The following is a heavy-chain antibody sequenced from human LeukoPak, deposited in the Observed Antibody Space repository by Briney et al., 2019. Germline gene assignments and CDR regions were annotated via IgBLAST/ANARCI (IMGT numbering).Heavy chain of an antibody. D-gene: IGHD3-10*01. CDR2: IYYRSTWYS. CDR3: ARGGLVRGSIDSLIAFDF. Sequence: SQTLSLTCAISGDSVSRKSAGWNWIRQSPSRGLEWLGRIYYRSTWYSDFLTSQITISPDIYKNQFSLHLDSVTPEDTAVYYCARGGLVRGSIDSLIAFDFWGQGTVVTVSS. J-gene: IGHJ3*01. CDR1: GDSVSRKSAG. V-gene: IGHV6-1*01.